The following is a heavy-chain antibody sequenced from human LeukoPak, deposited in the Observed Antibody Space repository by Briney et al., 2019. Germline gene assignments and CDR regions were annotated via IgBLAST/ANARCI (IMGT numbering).Heavy chain of an antibody. CDR3: ARHLDPLYDILADHYYMDV. CDR1: GGSIGLTTYY. J-gene: IGHJ6*03. V-gene: IGHV4-39*01. CDR2: IYSRGGT. Sequence: KPSETLSLTCTVSGGSIGLTTYYWGWIRQPPGKGLEWIGRIYSRGGTFYNPSLKSRVTISVDTSKNQFSLKLSSVTAADTAVYYCARHLDPLYDILADHYYMDVWGKGTTVTVSS. D-gene: IGHD3-9*01.